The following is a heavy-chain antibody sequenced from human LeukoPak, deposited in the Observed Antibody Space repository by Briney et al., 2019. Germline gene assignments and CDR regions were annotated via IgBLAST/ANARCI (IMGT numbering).Heavy chain of an antibody. CDR2: IRYDGSNK. Sequence: GGSLRLSCAASGFTFSNYVMHWVRQAPGKGLEWVTFIRYDGSNKYYADCVKGRFTISRDNSKNTLYLQMNSLRAEDTAVYYCASDAAKRDAFDIWGQGTMVTVSS. J-gene: IGHJ3*02. V-gene: IGHV3-30*02. CDR3: ASDAAKRDAFDI. D-gene: IGHD4/OR15-4a*01. CDR1: GFTFSNYV.